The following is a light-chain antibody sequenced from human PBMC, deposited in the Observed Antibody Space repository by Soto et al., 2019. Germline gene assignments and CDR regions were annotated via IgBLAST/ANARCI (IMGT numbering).Light chain of an antibody. CDR1: SSDVGGYNF. Sequence: QSALTQPASVSGSPGQSITISCTGTSSDVGGYNFVSWYQQHPGKAPQLMIYEVTNRPSGVSNRFSGSKSGNTASLTISGLKAEDEADYYCSSYRSSSTNVVFGGGTKLTVL. V-gene: IGLV2-14*01. CDR3: SSYRSSSTNVV. J-gene: IGLJ2*01. CDR2: EVT.